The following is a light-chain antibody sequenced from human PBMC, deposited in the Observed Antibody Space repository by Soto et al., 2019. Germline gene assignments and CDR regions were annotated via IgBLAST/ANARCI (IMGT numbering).Light chain of an antibody. J-gene: IGLJ3*02. CDR1: SSNIGSNS. CDR2: SNN. V-gene: IGLV1-44*01. Sequence: QSVLTQPPSASGTPGQRVTISCSGSSSNIGSNSVNWYQQLPGTAPKLLIYSNNQRPSGVPDRFSGSKSGTSASLAISGLQSEDGAYYYCAAWDDSLNGPVFGGGTKLTVL. CDR3: AAWDDSLNGPV.